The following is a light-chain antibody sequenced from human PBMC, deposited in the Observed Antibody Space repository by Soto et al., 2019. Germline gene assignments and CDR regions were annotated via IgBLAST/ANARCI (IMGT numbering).Light chain of an antibody. J-gene: IGKJ1*01. V-gene: IGKV1-6*01. CDR3: LQDYNYPWT. CDR2: AAS. Sequence: ALQITPSSSSLSASVSNRVTITCRESQGNRNDLGWYQQKPGEAPKLLIYAASSLQSGVPSRFSGSGSGTDFTLTISSLQPEDFATYYCLQDYNYPWTFGQGTKVEIK. CDR1: QGNRND.